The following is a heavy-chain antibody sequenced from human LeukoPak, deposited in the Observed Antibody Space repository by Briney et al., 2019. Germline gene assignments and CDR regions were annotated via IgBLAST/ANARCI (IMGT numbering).Heavy chain of an antibody. J-gene: IGHJ4*02. V-gene: IGHV1-2*02. CDR2: INPNSGGT. D-gene: IGHD2-2*02. Sequence: GASVKVSCKASGYTFTGYYMHWVRQAPGQGLEWMGWINPNSGGTNYAQKFQGRVTMTRDTSISTAYMELSRLRSDDTAVYYCARDSSPEVVPAAIYKGNPERWGQGTLVTVSS. CDR3: ARDSSPEVVPAAIYKGNPER. CDR1: GYTFTGYY.